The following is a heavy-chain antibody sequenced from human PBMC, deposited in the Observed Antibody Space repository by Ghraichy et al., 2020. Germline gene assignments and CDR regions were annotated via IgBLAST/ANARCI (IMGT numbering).Heavy chain of an antibody. Sequence: GGSLRLSCAASGFDFDDYSMHWVRQPPGKALEWISLIRWDGGQTFYADSVKGRFTISRDNKRSSLYLQMYNLRSEDTAFYYCGKDWGHGDPRVDYWGRGTLVTVSS. CDR3: GKDWGHGDPRVDY. D-gene: IGHD4-17*01. CDR2: IRWDGGQT. CDR1: GFDFDDYS. J-gene: IGHJ4*02. V-gene: IGHV3-43*01.